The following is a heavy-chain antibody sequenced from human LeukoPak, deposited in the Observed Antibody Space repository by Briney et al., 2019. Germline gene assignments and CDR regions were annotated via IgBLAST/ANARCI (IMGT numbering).Heavy chain of an antibody. CDR1: GFTFSNYG. CDR2: IRYDGSNK. Sequence: GGSLRLSCAASGFTFSNYGMHWVRQAPGKGLEWVAFIRYDGSNKSYADSVKGRFTISRDNSKNTLYLQMNSLRPEDTALCYCAKGPSYYYGSGSYIPFDYWGQGTLVTVSS. CDR3: AKGPSYYYGSGSYIPFDY. J-gene: IGHJ4*02. V-gene: IGHV3-30*02. D-gene: IGHD3-10*01.